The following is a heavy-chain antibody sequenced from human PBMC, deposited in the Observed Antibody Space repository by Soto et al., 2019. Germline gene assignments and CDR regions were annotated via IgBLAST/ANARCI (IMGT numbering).Heavy chain of an antibody. D-gene: IGHD5-12*01. J-gene: IGHJ6*02. Sequence: PGGSLRLSCAASGFTFSSYGMHWVRQAPGKGLEWVAVISYDGSNKYYADSVKGRFTISRDNSKNTLYLQMNSLRAEDTAVYYCVTESIVASYYYYGMDVWGQGTTVTVSS. V-gene: IGHV3-30*03. CDR3: VTESIVASYYYYGMDV. CDR1: GFTFSSYG. CDR2: ISYDGSNK.